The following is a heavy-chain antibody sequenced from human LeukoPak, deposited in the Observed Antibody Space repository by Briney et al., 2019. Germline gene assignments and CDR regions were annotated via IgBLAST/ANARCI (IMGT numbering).Heavy chain of an antibody. D-gene: IGHD5-12*01. Sequence: GGSLRLSCAASRFTFNSYAMSWVRQAPGKGLEWVSVIGGSNGITFYVGSVESRFTISRDNSKDTLYLQMNSLRAEDTAVYYCARNENSGWGYFDYWGQGTLVTVSS. CDR3: ARNENSGWGYFDY. J-gene: IGHJ4*02. CDR1: RFTFNSYA. CDR2: IGGSNGIT. V-gene: IGHV3-23*01.